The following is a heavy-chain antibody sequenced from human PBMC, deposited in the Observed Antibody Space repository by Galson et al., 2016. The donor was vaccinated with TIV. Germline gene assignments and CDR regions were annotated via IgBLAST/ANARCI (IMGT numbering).Heavy chain of an antibody. CDR2: ITPIFATT. CDR1: GGTFNNYA. CDR3: ARDIYYYDSSLSGGDAFDI. D-gene: IGHD3-22*01. J-gene: IGHJ3*02. V-gene: IGHV1-69*13. Sequence: SVKVSCKASGGTFNNYAINWVRQAPGQGLEWMGRITPIFATTNYAQNFQGRATITADESTTTYYMDLSSLRSEDTAVYYCARDIYYYDSSLSGGDAFDIWGQGTMVTVSS.